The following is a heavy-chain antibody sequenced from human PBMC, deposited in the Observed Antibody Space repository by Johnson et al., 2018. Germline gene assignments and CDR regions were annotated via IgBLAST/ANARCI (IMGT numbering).Heavy chain of an antibody. CDR3: ARTRRGGAFDI. Sequence: VQLVQSGGGVVQPGRSLRLSCAASGFTFSSYWMSWVRQAPGKGLEWVANIKQDGSEKYYVDSVKGRFTISRDNAKNSLYLQMNSLRAEDPAVYYCARTRRGGAFDIWGQGTMVTVSS. CDR2: IKQDGSEK. J-gene: IGHJ3*02. D-gene: IGHD3-16*01. V-gene: IGHV3-7*01. CDR1: GFTFSSYW.